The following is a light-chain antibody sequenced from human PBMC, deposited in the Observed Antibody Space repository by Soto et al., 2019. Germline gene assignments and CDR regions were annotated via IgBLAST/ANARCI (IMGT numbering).Light chain of an antibody. J-gene: IGKJ1*01. Sequence: EVVMTQSPATLSVSPGERATLSCRASQSVSNNLAWYQQKPGQAPRLLIYGASNRATGIPARFSGSGSGTDFTLTISSLEPEDFAVYYCQQHSHWPPWTFGQGTKVDIK. CDR1: QSVSNN. CDR3: QQHSHWPPWT. CDR2: GAS. V-gene: IGKV3-11*01.